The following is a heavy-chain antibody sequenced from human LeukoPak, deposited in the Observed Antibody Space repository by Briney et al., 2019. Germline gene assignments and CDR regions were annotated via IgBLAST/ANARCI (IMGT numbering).Heavy chain of an antibody. V-gene: IGHV4-4*02. CDR2: IYHSGST. CDR1: GGSISSSNW. D-gene: IGHD5-12*01. Sequence: SETLSLTCAVSGGSISSSNWWSWVRQPPGKGLEWIGEIYHSGSTNYNPSLKSQVTISVDKSKNQFSLKLSSVTAADTAVYYCARGGMATVQIDYWGQGTLVTVSS. J-gene: IGHJ4*02. CDR3: ARGGMATVQIDY.